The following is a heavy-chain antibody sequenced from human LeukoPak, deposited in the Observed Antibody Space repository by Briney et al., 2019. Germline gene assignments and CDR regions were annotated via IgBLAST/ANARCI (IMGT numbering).Heavy chain of an antibody. CDR3: ASRGTVVPAAMSPPSPKQYYYYYMDV. CDR2: INHTGST. J-gene: IGHJ6*03. D-gene: IGHD2-2*01. CDR1: CGSFSGYY. Sequence: SETLSLICAVYCGSFSGYYWSWIPHPPAKGLEWIREINHTGSTNYNPSLKSPVTISVDPSKNQSSLKLSSVPAADTAVYYCASRGTVVPAAMSPPSPKQYYYYYMDVWGKETTVTASS. V-gene: IGHV4-34*01.